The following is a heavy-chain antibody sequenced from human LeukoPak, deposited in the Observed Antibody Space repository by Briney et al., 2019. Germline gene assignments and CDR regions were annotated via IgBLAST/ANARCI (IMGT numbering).Heavy chain of an antibody. CDR3: ASGLELDY. J-gene: IGHJ4*02. V-gene: IGHV3-74*01. Sequence: GGSLRLSCAASGFDFSSNWMHWVRHAPGQGLVWVSRIKGDGISTNYADSVKGRFTISRDNAKNSLYLQMNSLRAEDTAVYYCASGLELDYWGQGTLVTVSS. CDR1: GFDFSSNW. CDR2: IKGDGIST.